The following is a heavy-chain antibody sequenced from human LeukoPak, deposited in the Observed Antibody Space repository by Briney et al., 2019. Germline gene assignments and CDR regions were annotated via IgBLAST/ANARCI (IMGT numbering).Heavy chain of an antibody. CDR2: ISSSSSTI. J-gene: IGHJ4*02. D-gene: IGHD4-17*01. V-gene: IGHV3-48*01. CDR3: ARPHYGDYTY. CDR1: GFTFSSYS. Sequence: GGSLRLSCAASGFTFSSYSMNWVRQAPGKGLEWVSYISSSSSTIYYADSVKGRFTISRDNAKNSLYLQMNSLRAEDTAVYYCARPHYGDYTYWGQGTLVTVSS.